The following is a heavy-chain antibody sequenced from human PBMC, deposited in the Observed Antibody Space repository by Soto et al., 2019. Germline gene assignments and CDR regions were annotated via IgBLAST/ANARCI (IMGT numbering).Heavy chain of an antibody. CDR2: IRSKAYGGTT. CDR1: GFTFGDYA. V-gene: IGHV3-49*03. J-gene: IGHJ6*02. D-gene: IGHD2-2*01. CDR3: TRRGPTSPIYYYYGMDV. Sequence: GGSLRLSCTASGFTFGDYAMSWFRQAPGKGLEWVGFIRSKAYGGTTEYAASVKGRFTISRDDSKSIAYLQMNSLKTEDTAVYYCTRRGPTSPIYYYYGMDVWGQGTTVTVSS.